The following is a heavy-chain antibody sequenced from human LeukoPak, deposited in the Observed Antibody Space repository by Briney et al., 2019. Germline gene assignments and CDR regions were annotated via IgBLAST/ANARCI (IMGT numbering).Heavy chain of an antibody. Sequence: GGSLRLSCAASGFTFSSYSMNWVRQAPGKGLEWVSSISSSSSYIYYADSVKGRFTISRDNAKNSLYLQMNSLRAEDTAVYYCAKDGCSSTSCLTYMDVWGKGTTVTVSS. D-gene: IGHD2-2*01. CDR2: ISSSSSYI. J-gene: IGHJ6*03. CDR3: AKDGCSSTSCLTYMDV. V-gene: IGHV3-21*01. CDR1: GFTFSSYS.